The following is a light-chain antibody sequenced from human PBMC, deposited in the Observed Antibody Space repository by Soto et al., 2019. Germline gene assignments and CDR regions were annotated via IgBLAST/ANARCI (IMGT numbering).Light chain of an antibody. J-gene: IGLJ3*02. V-gene: IGLV2-11*01. CDR2: DVN. Sequence: QSVLTQPRSVSGSPGQSVTISCTGTSSDVGGYNYVSWYQQHPGKAPKIKIYDVNERPAGVPDRFSGSKSGNTASLTISGLQAEEEADYSACSWAGTSLVFGGGTKLTVL. CDR3: CSWAGTSLV. CDR1: SSDVGGYNY.